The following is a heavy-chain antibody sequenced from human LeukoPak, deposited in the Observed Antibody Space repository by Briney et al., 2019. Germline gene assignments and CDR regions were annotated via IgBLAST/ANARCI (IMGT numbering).Heavy chain of an antibody. CDR3: ATMVRECRD. Sequence: GGSLRLSCVASGFSFSNYWMSWVRQAPGKGLEWVANIKQDGSDKYYVDSVKGRFTISRDNAKNSLYLQMNSLSAEDTAVYYGATMVRECRDWGQGTLVAVSS. CDR2: IKQDGSDK. J-gene: IGHJ4*02. V-gene: IGHV3-7*01. CDR1: GFSFSNYW. D-gene: IGHD3-10*01.